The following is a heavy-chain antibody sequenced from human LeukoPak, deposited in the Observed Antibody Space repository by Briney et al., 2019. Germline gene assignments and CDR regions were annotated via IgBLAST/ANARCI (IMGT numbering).Heavy chain of an antibody. J-gene: IGHJ4*02. CDR2: ISSSGSTI. V-gene: IGHV3-11*04. CDR1: GFTLSDYY. CDR3: ARDGYYDFWSGYYIDY. D-gene: IGHD3-3*01. Sequence: PGGSLRLSCAASGFTLSDYYMSWIRQGPGKGLEWGSYISSSGSTIYYADSVKGRFTISRDNAKNSLYLQMNSLRAEDTAVYYCARDGYYDFWSGYYIDYWGQGTLVTVSS.